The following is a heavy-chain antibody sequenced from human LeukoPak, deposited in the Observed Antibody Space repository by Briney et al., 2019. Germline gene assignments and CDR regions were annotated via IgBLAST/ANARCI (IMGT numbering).Heavy chain of an antibody. CDR1: GFTLSNYW. J-gene: IGHJ4*02. D-gene: IGHD6-13*01. CDR3: ARAKAAAMFSSDY. V-gene: IGHV3-7*03. CDR2: IKQDGSEK. Sequence: PGGALRLSCAASGFTLSNYWMRWGRQAPGKGLEWVANIKQDGSEKYYVDSVKGRLTISRDNAKNSLYLQMNSLRVEDTAVYYCARAKAAAMFSSDYWGQGTLVTVSS.